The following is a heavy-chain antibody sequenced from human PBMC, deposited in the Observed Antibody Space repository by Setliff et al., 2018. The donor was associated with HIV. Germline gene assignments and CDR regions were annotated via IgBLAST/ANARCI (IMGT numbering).Heavy chain of an antibody. D-gene: IGHD5-18*01. J-gene: IGHJ6*02. V-gene: IGHV4-39*07. CDR2: IYYSGSI. CDR1: GGSISSSSYY. CDR3: ARERGGGYNYGRGMDV. Sequence: SETLSLTCTVSGGSISSSSYYWGCIRQPPGMGLEWIGSIYYSGSIYYNPSLKSRVTISVDTSENQFSLKLSSVTAADTAVYYCARERGGGYNYGRGMDVWGQGTKVTVSS.